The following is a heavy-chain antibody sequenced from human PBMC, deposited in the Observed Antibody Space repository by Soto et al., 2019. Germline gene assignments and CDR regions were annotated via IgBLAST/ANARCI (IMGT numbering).Heavy chain of an antibody. D-gene: IGHD6-19*01. CDR3: ARGVRAGTYYYYYMDV. V-gene: IGHV4-34*01. CDR1: GGSFSGYY. Sequence: SETLSLTCAVYGGSFSGYYLSWIRQPPGKGLEWIGEINHSGSTNYNPSLKSRVTISVDTSKNQFSLKLSSVTAADTAVYYCARGVRAGTYYYYYMDVWGKGTAVTVSS. CDR2: INHSGST. J-gene: IGHJ6*03.